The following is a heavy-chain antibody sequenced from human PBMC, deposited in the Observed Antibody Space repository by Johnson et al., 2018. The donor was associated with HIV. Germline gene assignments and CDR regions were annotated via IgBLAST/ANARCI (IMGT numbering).Heavy chain of an antibody. Sequence: VQLVESGGGLVKPGGSLRLSCAASGFTFSNAWMSWVRQAPGRGLEWVGRIKSKTAGGTTDYAAPVKGNFTISRDDSKNTLYLQMNSLKTEDTAVYYCTTDGRIPVAHHDAFDVWGQGTMVTVSS. V-gene: IGHV3-15*01. CDR1: GFTFSNAW. D-gene: IGHD6-19*01. J-gene: IGHJ3*01. CDR3: TTDGRIPVAHHDAFDV. CDR2: IKSKTAGGTT.